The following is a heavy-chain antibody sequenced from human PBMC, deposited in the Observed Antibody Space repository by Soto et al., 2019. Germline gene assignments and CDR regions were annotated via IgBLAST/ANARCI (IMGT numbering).Heavy chain of an antibody. CDR1: GFSLTTSGVG. CDR3: AHRVLNTVFGLVTTTAIYFEF. V-gene: IGHV2-5*02. Sequence: QITLKESGPTVVKPTETLTLTCTFSGFSLTTSGVGVVWVRQSPGKAPAGLALMYWADDKRYSTSLNSRLIITNDTTKNQVVLTMANVDPADTATYYCAHRVLNTVFGLVTTTAIYFEFRGPGTPVVVSS. CDR2: MYWADDK. J-gene: IGHJ4*02. D-gene: IGHD3-3*01.